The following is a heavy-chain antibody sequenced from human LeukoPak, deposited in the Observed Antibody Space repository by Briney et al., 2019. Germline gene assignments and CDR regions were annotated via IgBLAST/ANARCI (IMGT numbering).Heavy chain of an antibody. J-gene: IGHJ4*02. Sequence: PSETLSLTCTVSGGSISITNYYWGWIRQPPGKGLEWIGNIYCDGSTYYNPSLKSRVTISLDTSKNQFSLKLSSVTAADTAVYYCAATGYCSGGSCYAATDYSDYWGQGILVTVSS. V-gene: IGHV4-39*07. CDR3: AATGYCSGGSCYAATDYSDY. D-gene: IGHD2-15*01. CDR2: IYCDGST. CDR1: GGSISITNYY.